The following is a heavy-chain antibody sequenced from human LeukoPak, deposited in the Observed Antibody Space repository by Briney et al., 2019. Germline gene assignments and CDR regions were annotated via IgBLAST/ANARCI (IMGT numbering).Heavy chain of an antibody. CDR3: AKVGGATGYRDYYFDY. J-gene: IGHJ4*02. CDR2: ISWNSGSI. Sequence: PGGSLRLSCAASGFTFDDYAMHWVRQAPGKGLEWVSGISWNSGSIGHADSVKGRFTISRDNAKNSLYLQMNSLRAEDTALYYCAKVGGATGYRDYYFDYWGQGTLVTVSS. D-gene: IGHD1-26*01. CDR1: GFTFDDYA. V-gene: IGHV3-9*01.